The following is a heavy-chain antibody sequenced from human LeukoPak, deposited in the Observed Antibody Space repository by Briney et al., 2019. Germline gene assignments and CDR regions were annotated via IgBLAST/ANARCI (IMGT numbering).Heavy chain of an antibody. CDR1: RFVFSDYY. CDR3: VRGGGGNSRDVFDL. J-gene: IGHJ3*01. Sequence: GGSLRLSCAASRFVFSDYYMSWIRQAPGKGLEWVSYISASGNAIYYTNSVEGRFTISRDNAKNSLALQMNSLRVDDTAIYYCVRGGGGNSRDVFDLWGQGTMVTVAS. V-gene: IGHV3-11*01. D-gene: IGHD4-23*01. CDR2: ISASGNAI.